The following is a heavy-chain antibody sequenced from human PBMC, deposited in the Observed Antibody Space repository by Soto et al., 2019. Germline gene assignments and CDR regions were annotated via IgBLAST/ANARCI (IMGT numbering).Heavy chain of an antibody. J-gene: IGHJ5*02. CDR3: TSDNFWPLES. D-gene: IGHD1-1*01. CDR1: GFTFSNYW. CDR2: INPDGSST. Sequence: EVQLLESGGGLVQPGGSLRLSCAASGFTFSNYWMHWVRQAPGKGLLWVSRINPDGSSTSYADSVKDRFTISRDNAENTLYLKMNILSAEDSAVYYCTSDNFWPLESWGQGTLVNVSS. V-gene: IGHV3-74*01.